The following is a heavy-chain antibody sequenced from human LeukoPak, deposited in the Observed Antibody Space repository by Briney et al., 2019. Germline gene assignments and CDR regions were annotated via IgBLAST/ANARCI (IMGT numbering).Heavy chain of an antibody. CDR2: INSDGSST. D-gene: IGHD4-17*01. CDR3: ARVIGDYGIYYYYYMDV. Sequence: GGSLRLSCAASGFTFSSYWMHWVRQAPGKGLVWVSRINSDGSSTSYADSVKGRFTISRDNAKNTLYLQMNSLRAEDTAVYHCARVIGDYGIYYYYYMDVWGKGTTVTVSS. J-gene: IGHJ6*03. CDR1: GFTFSSYW. V-gene: IGHV3-74*01.